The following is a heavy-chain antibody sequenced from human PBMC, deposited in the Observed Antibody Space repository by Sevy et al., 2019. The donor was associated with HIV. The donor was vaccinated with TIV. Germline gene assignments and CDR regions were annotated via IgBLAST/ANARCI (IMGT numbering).Heavy chain of an antibody. CDR2: ISAYNGNT. D-gene: IGHD2-21*02. J-gene: IGHJ4*02. CDR1: GYTFTSYG. CDR3: ARDLGGYGGNSIDF. Sequence: ASVKVSCKASGYTFTSYGISWVRQAPGQGLEWMGWISAYNGNTNYEQKLQGRVTMTTDTSTSTAYMELRSLRSDDTAVYYCARDLGGYGGNSIDFWGQRTLVTVSS. V-gene: IGHV1-18*01.